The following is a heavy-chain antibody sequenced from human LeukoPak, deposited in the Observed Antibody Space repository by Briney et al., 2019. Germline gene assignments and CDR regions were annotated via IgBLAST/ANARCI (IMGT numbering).Heavy chain of an antibody. J-gene: IGHJ4*02. CDR3: ARQLTYYYDSSGYYFFDY. Sequence: SETLSLACTVSGGSISSSSYYWGWIRQPPGKGLEWIGSIYYSGSTYYNPSLKSRVTISVDTSKNQFSLKLSSVTAADTAVYYCARQLTYYYDSSGYYFFDYWGQGTLVTVSS. D-gene: IGHD3-22*01. V-gene: IGHV4-39*01. CDR1: GGSISSSSYY. CDR2: IYYSGST.